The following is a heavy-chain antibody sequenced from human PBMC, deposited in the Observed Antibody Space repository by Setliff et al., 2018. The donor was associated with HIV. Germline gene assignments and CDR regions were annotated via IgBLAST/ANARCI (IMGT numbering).Heavy chain of an antibody. CDR1: GFTFSTYA. J-gene: IGHJ5*02. CDR2: ISSGGDT. Sequence: GGSLRLSCAASGFTFSTYAMAWVRQAPGTGLEWVSTISSGGDTYYGDSVKGRFTISRDNSRDTLYLQVNKLRAEDTAVYYCALSGANLFDPWGQGILVTVSS. D-gene: IGHD5-12*01. CDR3: ALSGANLFDP. V-gene: IGHV3-23*01.